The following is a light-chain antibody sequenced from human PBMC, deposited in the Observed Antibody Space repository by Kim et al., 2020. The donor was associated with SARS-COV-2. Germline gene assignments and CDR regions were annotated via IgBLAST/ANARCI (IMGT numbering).Light chain of an antibody. Sequence: ALGQTVRITCQGASLRSYYASWYQQKPGQAPVLVIYGKNNRPSGIPDRFSGSSSGNTASLTITGAQAEDEADYYCNSRDSSGNRWVFGGGTQLTVL. V-gene: IGLV3-19*01. CDR1: SLRSYY. J-gene: IGLJ3*02. CDR2: GKN. CDR3: NSRDSSGNRWV.